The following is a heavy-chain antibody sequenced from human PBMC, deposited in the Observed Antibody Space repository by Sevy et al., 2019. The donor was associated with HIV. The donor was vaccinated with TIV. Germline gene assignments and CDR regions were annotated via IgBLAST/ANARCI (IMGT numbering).Heavy chain of an antibody. Sequence: GGSLRLSCAASGFTFSSYEMNWVRQAPGKGLEWVSYISSSGSTIYYADSVKGRFTISRDNSKNSLYLQMNSLRAEDTAVYYCATRGIVRITFGGVIASPGMDVWGQGTTVTVSS. CDR2: ISSSGSTI. V-gene: IGHV3-48*03. D-gene: IGHD3-16*02. J-gene: IGHJ6*02. CDR1: GFTFSSYE. CDR3: ATRGIVRITFGGVIASPGMDV.